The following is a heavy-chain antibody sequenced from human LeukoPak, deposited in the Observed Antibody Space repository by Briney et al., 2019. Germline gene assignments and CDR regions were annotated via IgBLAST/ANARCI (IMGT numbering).Heavy chain of an antibody. CDR2: IYYSGST. D-gene: IGHD3-10*01. V-gene: IGHV4-59*01. J-gene: IGHJ3*02. CDR3: ASLWFGDAFDI. CDR1: GGSISSYY. Sequence: AETLSLTCTVSGGSISSYYWSWIRQPPGKVLEWIGYIYYSGSTNYNPSLKSRVTISVDTSKNQFSLKLSSVTAADTAVYYCASLWFGDAFDIWGQGTMVTVSS.